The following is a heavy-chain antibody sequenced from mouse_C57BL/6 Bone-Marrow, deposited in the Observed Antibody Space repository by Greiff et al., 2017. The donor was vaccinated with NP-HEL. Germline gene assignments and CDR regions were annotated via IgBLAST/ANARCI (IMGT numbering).Heavy chain of an antibody. V-gene: IGHV1-81*01. CDR3: ARAGSSPYWYFDV. CDR2: IYPRSGNT. Sequence: QVQLKESGAELARPGASVKLSCKASGYTFTSYGISWVKQRTGQGLEWIGEIYPRSGNTYYNEKFKGKATLTADKSSSTAYMELRSLTSEDSAVYFCARAGSSPYWYFDVWGTGTTVTVSS. J-gene: IGHJ1*03. CDR1: GYTFTSYG. D-gene: IGHD1-1*01.